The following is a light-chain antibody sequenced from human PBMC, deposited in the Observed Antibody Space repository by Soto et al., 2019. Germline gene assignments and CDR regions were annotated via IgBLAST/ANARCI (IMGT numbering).Light chain of an antibody. CDR1: DIGSKS. V-gene: IGLV3-21*02. Sequence: SYELTQPPSVSVAPGQTATITCGGNDIGSKSVHWYQQKPGQAPLLVVCDDSGRPAGIPERLSGSNSGNPATLTISRVEAGDEADYYCQVWDSNSDVVVFGGGTKVTVL. J-gene: IGLJ2*01. CDR3: QVWDSNSDVVV. CDR2: DDS.